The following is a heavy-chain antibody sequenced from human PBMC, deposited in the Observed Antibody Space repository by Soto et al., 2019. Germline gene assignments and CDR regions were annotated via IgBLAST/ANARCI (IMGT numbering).Heavy chain of an antibody. Sequence: PGGSLRLSCTVSGFAFRHNYLTWIRQAPGKGLEWLSYISTSGSPAYYADSVKGRFTISTDNAKKSPYLQMDSLRAEDTGVYYCATGGICYDAWGQGTLVTVSS. J-gene: IGHJ5*02. V-gene: IGHV3-11*01. CDR3: ATGGICYDA. CDR1: GFAFRHNY. CDR2: ISTSGSPA. D-gene: IGHD2-15*01.